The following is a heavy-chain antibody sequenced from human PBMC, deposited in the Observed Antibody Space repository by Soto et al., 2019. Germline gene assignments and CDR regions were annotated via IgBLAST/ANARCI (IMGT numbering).Heavy chain of an antibody. CDR3: ARSGSSWLYYYHYGMDV. Sequence: SLRLSCAASGFTFSSYGMHWVRQAPGKGLVWVSRINSDGSSTSYADSVKGRFTISRDNAKNTLYLQMNSLRAEDTAVYYCARSGSSWLYYYHYGMDVWGQGTTVTVSS. V-gene: IGHV3-74*01. D-gene: IGHD6-13*01. J-gene: IGHJ6*02. CDR2: INSDGSST. CDR1: GFTFSSYG.